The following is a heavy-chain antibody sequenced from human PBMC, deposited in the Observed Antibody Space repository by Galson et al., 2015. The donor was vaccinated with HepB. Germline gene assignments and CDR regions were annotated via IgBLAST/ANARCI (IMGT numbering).Heavy chain of an antibody. J-gene: IGHJ4*02. Sequence: SLRLSCAASGFTFSTSALHWVRQAPGKGLEWVAITSSDGNNKYYGDSVKGRFTISRDNSKNTLYLEMNSLKPEDTALYYCAKVGYCSRADCYHSFDFWGQGTLVTVSS. V-gene: IGHV3-30-3*01. D-gene: IGHD2-2*01. CDR1: GFTFSTSA. CDR2: TSSDGNNK. CDR3: AKVGYCSRADCYHSFDF.